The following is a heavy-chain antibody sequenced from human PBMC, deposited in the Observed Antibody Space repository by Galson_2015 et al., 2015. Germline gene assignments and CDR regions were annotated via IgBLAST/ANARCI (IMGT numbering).Heavy chain of an antibody. D-gene: IGHD6-13*01. V-gene: IGHV3-21*01. CDR3: ALAAAGSQPTFDY. CDR1: GFTFSSYS. J-gene: IGHJ4*02. CDR2: ISSSSSYI. Sequence: SLRLSCAASGFTFSSYSMNWVRQAPGKGLEWVSSISSSSSYIYYADSVKGRFTISRDNAKNSLYLQMNSLRAEDTAVYYCALAAAGSQPTFDYWGQGTLVTVSS.